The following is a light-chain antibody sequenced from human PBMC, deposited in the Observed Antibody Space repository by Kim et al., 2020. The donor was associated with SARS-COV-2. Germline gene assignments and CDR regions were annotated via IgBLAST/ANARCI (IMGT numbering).Light chain of an antibody. CDR2: QDS. CDR1: KLGDKY. V-gene: IGLV3-1*01. CDR3: QTWDSSTVV. J-gene: IGLJ2*01. Sequence: SYELTQPPSVSVSPGQTASITCSGDKLGDKYACWYQQKPGQSHVLVIYQDSKRPSGISERFSGPNSGNTATLTISGTQAMDEADYYCQTWDSSTVVFGGGTQLTVL.